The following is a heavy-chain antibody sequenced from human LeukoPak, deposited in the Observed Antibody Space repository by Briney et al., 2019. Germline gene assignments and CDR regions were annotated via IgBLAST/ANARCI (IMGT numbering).Heavy chain of an antibody. J-gene: IGHJ6*03. Sequence: GGSLRLSCAASGFTFSSYGMHWVRQAPGKGLEWVAFIRYDGSNKYYADSVKGRFTISRDNSKNTLCLQMNSLRAEDTAVYYCAKDPQDSSSSPYYYYYMDVWGKGTTVTVSS. V-gene: IGHV3-30*02. CDR1: GFTFSSYG. CDR3: AKDPQDSSSSPYYYYYMDV. D-gene: IGHD6-6*01. CDR2: IRYDGSNK.